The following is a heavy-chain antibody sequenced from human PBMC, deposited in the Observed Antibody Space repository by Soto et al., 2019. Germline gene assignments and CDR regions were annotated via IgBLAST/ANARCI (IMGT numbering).Heavy chain of an antibody. CDR2: IYWDDDK. Sequence: QITLNESGPTQVKPRQTLTLTCTFSGFSLTTSGVGVGWIRQSPGKAPEWLALIYWDDDKRYSPSLKSRLTITKDTSKNQLVLTMADLDPADTATYYCAHRVLRTVFGLVTTTAIYFDFWGQGTQVAVSS. CDR1: GFSLTTSGVG. CDR3: AHRVLRTVFGLVTTTAIYFDF. D-gene: IGHD3-3*01. J-gene: IGHJ4*02. V-gene: IGHV2-5*02.